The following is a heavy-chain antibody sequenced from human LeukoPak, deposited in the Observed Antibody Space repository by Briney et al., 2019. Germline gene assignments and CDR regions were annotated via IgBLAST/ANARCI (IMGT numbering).Heavy chain of an antibody. CDR1: GFTFSSYG. CDR3: AKVGQTYYDFWSGYYPDY. Sequence: GGSLRLSCAASGFTFSSYGMHWVRQAPGKGLEWVAFIRYDGSNKYYADSVKGRFTISRDNFKNTLYLQMNSLRAEDTAVYYCAKVGQTYYDFWSGYYPDYWGQGTLVTVSS. J-gene: IGHJ4*02. V-gene: IGHV3-30*02. CDR2: IRYDGSNK. D-gene: IGHD3-3*01.